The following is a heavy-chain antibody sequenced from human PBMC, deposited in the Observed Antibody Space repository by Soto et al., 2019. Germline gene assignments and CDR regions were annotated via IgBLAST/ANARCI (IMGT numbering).Heavy chain of an antibody. CDR3: AKDTSLLAFTLGPFDC. CDR2: CSYDGSNK. J-gene: IGHJ4*02. CDR1: GFAFRDYA. Sequence: GGSLRLSCAASGFAFRDYALPWVRQAPGKGLERLAVCSYDGSNKYYADSVKGRFTISIDNSKNILYLQMSSLRSEDTAVYFGAKDTSLLAFTLGPFDCWGQGTLVTVSS. D-gene: IGHD3-3*02. V-gene: IGHV3-30*18.